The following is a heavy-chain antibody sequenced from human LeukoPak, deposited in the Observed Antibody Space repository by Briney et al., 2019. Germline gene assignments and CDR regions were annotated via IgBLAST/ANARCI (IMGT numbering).Heavy chain of an antibody. CDR1: GFTFSSYG. CDR2: ISTTGGTT. J-gene: IGHJ6*03. D-gene: IGHD2-15*01. Sequence: GGSLRLSCAASGFTFSSYGMSWVRQAPGKGLEWVSAISTTGGTTYYAAPVRGRSTSSEDTSKNMLYLLMNIMRAEGTAIYYCAKNGDRGAYCSGGSCYPYYHYYIDVWGKGTTVTISS. V-gene: IGHV3-23*01. CDR3: AKNGDRGAYCSGGSCYPYYHYYIDV.